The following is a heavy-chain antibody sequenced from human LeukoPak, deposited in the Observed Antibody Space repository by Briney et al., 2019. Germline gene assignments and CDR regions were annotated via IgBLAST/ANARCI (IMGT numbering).Heavy chain of an antibody. CDR1: GFTVSSNY. J-gene: IGHJ5*02. CDR3: VTRLA. Sequence: PGGSLRLSCAAFGFTVSSNYMSWVRQAPGKGLDWVSMIYSGGSTNYADSVKGRFTISRDSSKNTLYLQMNSLRAEDTAVYYCVTRLAWGQGTLVTVSS. CDR2: IYSGGST. V-gene: IGHV3-53*01. D-gene: IGHD3-16*01.